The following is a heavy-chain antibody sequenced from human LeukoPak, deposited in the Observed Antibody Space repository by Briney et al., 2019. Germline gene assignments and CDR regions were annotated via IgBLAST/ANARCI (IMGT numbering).Heavy chain of an antibody. CDR3: ASGGKSSYDNFDY. D-gene: IGHD5-12*01. CDR2: IYTSGST. Sequence: SETLSLTCTVSGGSIISYYWSWLRQPAGKGREGIGRIYTSGSTNYNPSLKSRVTMSVDTSKNQFSLKLSSVTAADTAVYYCASGGKSSYDNFDYWGQGTLVTVSS. V-gene: IGHV4-4*07. CDR1: GGSIISYY. J-gene: IGHJ4*02.